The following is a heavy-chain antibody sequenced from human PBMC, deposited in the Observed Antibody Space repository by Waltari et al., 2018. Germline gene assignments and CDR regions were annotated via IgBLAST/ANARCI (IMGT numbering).Heavy chain of an antibody. CDR2: IYPGDSDT. J-gene: IGHJ4*02. CDR1: GYTFTTSW. CDR3: ARSQFGDFDY. Sequence: EVPLVQSGAEVKKPGESLKISCKASGYTFTTSWIGWVRQMPGRGLEWMGIIYPGDSDTKYSPSFLGHVTISADKSIATAYLQWSSLRASDTAMYYCARSQFGDFDYWGQGVLVTVS. D-gene: IGHD3-16*01. V-gene: IGHV5-51*01.